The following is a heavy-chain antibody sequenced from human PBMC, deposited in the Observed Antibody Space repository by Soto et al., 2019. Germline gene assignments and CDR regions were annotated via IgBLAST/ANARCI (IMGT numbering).Heavy chain of an antibody. Sequence: PSESLSLACPVSGGSISSGGYYWSWIRQHPGKGLEWIGYIYYSGSTYYNPSLKSRVTISVDTSKNQFSLKLSSVTAADTAVYYCARDPRRSSSVRGGVVWGQGTTVTVSS. D-gene: IGHD6-6*01. CDR2: IYYSGST. CDR1: GGSISSGGYY. CDR3: ARDPRRSSSVRGGVV. V-gene: IGHV4-31*03. J-gene: IGHJ6*02.